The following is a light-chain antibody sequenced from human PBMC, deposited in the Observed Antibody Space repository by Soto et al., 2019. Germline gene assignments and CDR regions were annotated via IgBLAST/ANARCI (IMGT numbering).Light chain of an antibody. CDR2: GVS. CDR3: QQYNDWPRT. J-gene: IGKJ3*01. V-gene: IGKV3D-15*01. CDR1: QSVSSN. Sequence: EIMMTQSPATLSVSPGEIATLSCRASQSVSSNLAWYQQKPWQSPRLLLYGVSTRAPGIPARFSGSGSGTEFTLTISSMQSEDFAIYYCQQYNDWPRTFGPGTKVDFK.